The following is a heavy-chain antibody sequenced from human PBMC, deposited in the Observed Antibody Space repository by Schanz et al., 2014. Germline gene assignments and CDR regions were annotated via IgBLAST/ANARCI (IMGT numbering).Heavy chain of an antibody. CDR3: ARGARQYSGSYSPSDY. V-gene: IGHV3-11*06. D-gene: IGHD1-26*01. CDR2: ISGSDNYI. J-gene: IGHJ4*02. CDR1: GFTFNDYY. Sequence: QVQLVESGGGLVKPGGSLRLFCAASGFTFNDYYMNWIRQAPGKGLEWVSYISGSDNYINYADSVKGRFTISRDNAKNSLFLLMSSLRAEDSAVYYCARGARQYSGSYSPSDYWGQGTLVTVSS.